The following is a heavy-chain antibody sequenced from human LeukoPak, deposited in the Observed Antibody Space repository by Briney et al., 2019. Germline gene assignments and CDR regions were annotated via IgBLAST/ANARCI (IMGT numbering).Heavy chain of an antibody. D-gene: IGHD2-2*01. CDR2: ISSSGSTI. Sequence: GGSLRLSCAASGFTSSSYEMNWVRQAPGKGLEWVSYISSSGSTIYYADSVKGRFTISRDNAKNSLYLQMNSLRAEDTAVYYCARVTEDIVVVPAAPLDYWGQGTLVTVSS. V-gene: IGHV3-48*03. J-gene: IGHJ4*02. CDR1: GFTSSSYE. CDR3: ARVTEDIVVVPAAPLDY.